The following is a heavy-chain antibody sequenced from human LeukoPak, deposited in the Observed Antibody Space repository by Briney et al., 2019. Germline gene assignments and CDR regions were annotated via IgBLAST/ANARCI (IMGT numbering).Heavy chain of an antibody. CDR1: GFTLSSYE. CDR2: INTDSSSI. D-gene: IGHD6-13*01. Sequence: GGSLRLSCTASGFTLSSYEMNWVRQAPGKGLEWVSHINTDSSSIHYADSMKGRFTISRDNAKNSLYLQMNSLRAEDTAVYYCAREFGSSWYYYYYYMDVWGKGTTVTVSS. J-gene: IGHJ6*03. CDR3: AREFGSSWYYYYYYMDV. V-gene: IGHV3-48*04.